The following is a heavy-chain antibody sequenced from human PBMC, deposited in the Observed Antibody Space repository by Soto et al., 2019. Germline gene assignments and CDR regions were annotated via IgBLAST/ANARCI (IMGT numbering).Heavy chain of an antibody. CDR1: GYTFTSYD. D-gene: IGHD3-10*02. Sequence: ASVKVSCKASGYTFTSYDINWVRQATGQGLEWMGWMNPNSGNTGYAQKFQGRVTMTRNTSISTAYMELSSLRSEDTAVYYCARGVRTAAPYYYYYMDVWGKGTTVTVSS. V-gene: IGHV1-8*01. CDR2: MNPNSGNT. CDR3: ARGVRTAAPYYYYYMDV. J-gene: IGHJ6*03.